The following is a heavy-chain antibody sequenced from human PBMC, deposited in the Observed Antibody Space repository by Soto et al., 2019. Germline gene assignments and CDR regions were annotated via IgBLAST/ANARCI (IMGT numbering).Heavy chain of an antibody. V-gene: IGHV4-34*01. Sequence: QVQLQQWGAGLVKPSETLSLSCAIYGQSFSGHSWAWIRQPPGKGLEWIGEISESGSTYYNPSLKSRVSTSTDPSKNQFSLKLNSVTAADTAAYFCARGSGIVALPGELEDVNYDFWGQGTLVNVSS. CDR1: GQSFSGHS. D-gene: IGHD1-1*01. J-gene: IGHJ4*02. CDR2: ISESGST. CDR3: ARGSGIVALPGELEDVNYDF.